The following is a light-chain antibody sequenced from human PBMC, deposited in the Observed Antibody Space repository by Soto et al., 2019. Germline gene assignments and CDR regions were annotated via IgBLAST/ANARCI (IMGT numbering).Light chain of an antibody. V-gene: IGKV1-9*01. Sequence: IQMTLSLSTLSATVGDRVTITCRASQGISSYLAWYQQKPGKAPKLLIYAASTLQSGVPSRFSGSGSGTEFTLTISSLQPEDFATYYCQQLNSYPLTFGGGTNVDI. CDR2: AAS. CDR1: QGISSY. J-gene: IGKJ4*01. CDR3: QQLNSYPLT.